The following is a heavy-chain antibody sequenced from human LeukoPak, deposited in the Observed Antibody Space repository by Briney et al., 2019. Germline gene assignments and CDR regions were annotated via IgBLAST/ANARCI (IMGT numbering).Heavy chain of an antibody. V-gene: IGHV4-39*07. CDR1: GGSISSSSYY. CDR2: IYYSGST. Sequence: SETLSLTCTVSGGSISSSSYYWGWIRQPPGKGLEWIGSIYYSGSTYYNPSLKSRVTISVDTSKNQFSLKLSSVTAADTAVYYCARSQTVAANFDYWGQGTLVTVSS. D-gene: IGHD6-19*01. CDR3: ARSQTVAANFDY. J-gene: IGHJ4*02.